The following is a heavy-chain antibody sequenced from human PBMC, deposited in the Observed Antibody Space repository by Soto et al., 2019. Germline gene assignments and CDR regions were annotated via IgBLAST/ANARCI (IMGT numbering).Heavy chain of an antibody. Sequence: GGSLRLSCAASGFTFSNAWMNWVRQAPGKGLEWVGRIKSKTDGGTTDYAEPGKGRFTISRDDSKNKLYLQMNSLKTEETAVYYCTTDGTYYDFWSGYYYYYYYGMDVWGQGTTVTVSS. J-gene: IGHJ6*02. CDR2: IKSKTDGGTT. CDR3: TTDGTYYDFWSGYYYYYYYGMDV. D-gene: IGHD3-3*01. V-gene: IGHV3-15*07. CDR1: GFTFSNAW.